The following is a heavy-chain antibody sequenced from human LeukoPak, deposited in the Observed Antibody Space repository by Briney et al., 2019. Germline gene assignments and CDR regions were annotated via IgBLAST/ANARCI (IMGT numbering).Heavy chain of an antibody. CDR1: AFTFDDYA. CDR3: AKDNILYSSSWLGGAFDI. D-gene: IGHD6-6*01. V-gene: IGHV3-43*02. CDR2: ISADGGST. Sequence: PGGSLRLSCAASAFTFDDYAMSWVRQAPGKGLEWVSLISADGGSTNYADSVKGRFTISRDNSKNSLYLQMNSLRTGDTALYYCAKDNILYSSSWLGGAFDIWGQGTMVTVSS. J-gene: IGHJ3*02.